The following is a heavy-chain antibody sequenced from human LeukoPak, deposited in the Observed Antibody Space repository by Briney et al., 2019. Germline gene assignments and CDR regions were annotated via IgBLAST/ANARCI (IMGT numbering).Heavy chain of an antibody. CDR1: GDSVSGNSTA. V-gene: IGHV6-1*01. CDR3: ARGGQGDGYSADEAFDF. CDR2: TYYRSKWYN. J-gene: IGHJ3*01. Sequence: SQTLSLTCAVSGDSVSGNSTAYNWIRQSPSRGLEWLGRTYYRSKWYNDYAVSVKSRIIINPDTSKNQLSLQLKSVTPEDTAVYYCARGGQGDGYSADEAFDFWGQGTMVTVSS. D-gene: IGHD5-24*01.